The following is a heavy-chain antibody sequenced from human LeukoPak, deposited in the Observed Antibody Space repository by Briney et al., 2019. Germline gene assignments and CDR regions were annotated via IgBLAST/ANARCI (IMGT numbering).Heavy chain of an antibody. CDR2: IRYDGSKK. J-gene: IGHJ4*02. V-gene: IGHV3-30*02. CDR1: GFTFISYG. CDR3: AKDRPPQYDSGTYSDY. D-gene: IGHD3-10*01. Sequence: GGSLRLSCVASGFTFISYGIHWLRPAPGKGLEWVAFIRYDGSKKFYSDSVKGRFTISRDNSKNTLYLQMNSLRTEDTAVYFCAKDRPPQYDSGTYSDYWGQGTLVTVYS.